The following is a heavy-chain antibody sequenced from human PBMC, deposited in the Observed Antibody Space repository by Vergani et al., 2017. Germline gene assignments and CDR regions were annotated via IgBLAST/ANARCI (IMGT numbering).Heavy chain of an antibody. D-gene: IGHD2-2*01. CDR1: GGTFSSYA. Sequence: QVQLVQSGAEVKKPGSSVKVSCKASGGTFSSYAISWVRQAPGQGLEWMGGIIPIFGTANYAQKFQGRVTITADESTSTAYMGLSSLRSEDTAVYYCARVVFKYCSSTSCYGPYYYYYGMDVWGQGTTVTVSS. J-gene: IGHJ6*02. CDR3: ARVVFKYCSSTSCYGPYYYYYGMDV. CDR2: IIPIFGTA. V-gene: IGHV1-69*01.